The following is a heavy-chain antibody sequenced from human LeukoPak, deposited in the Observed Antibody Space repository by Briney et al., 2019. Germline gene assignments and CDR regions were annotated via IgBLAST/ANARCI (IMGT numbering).Heavy chain of an antibody. V-gene: IGHV1-69*04. CDR2: IIPILGIA. J-gene: IGHJ4*02. D-gene: IGHD6-13*01. CDR1: GGTFSSYA. CDR3: ARGAVGQPFDY. Sequence: ASVKVSCKASGGTFSSYAISWVRQAPGQGLEWMGRIIPILGIANYAQKFQGRVTITADESTSTAYMELSSLRSEDTAVYYCARGAVGQPFDYWGQGTLVTVSS.